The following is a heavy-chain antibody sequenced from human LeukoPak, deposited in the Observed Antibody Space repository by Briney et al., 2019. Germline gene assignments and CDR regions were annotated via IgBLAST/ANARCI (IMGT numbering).Heavy chain of an antibody. V-gene: IGHV3-21*01. D-gene: IGHD1-26*01. CDR3: ARDRGHSGSYYQRYYGMDV. CDR1: GFTFSSYS. J-gene: IGHJ6*02. CDR2: ISSSSSYI. Sequence: PGGSLRLSCAASGFTFSSYSVNWVRQAPGKGLEWVSSISSSSSYIYYADSVKGRFTISRDNAKNSLYLQMNSLRAEDTAVYYCARDRGHSGSYYQRYYGMDVWGQGTTVTVSS.